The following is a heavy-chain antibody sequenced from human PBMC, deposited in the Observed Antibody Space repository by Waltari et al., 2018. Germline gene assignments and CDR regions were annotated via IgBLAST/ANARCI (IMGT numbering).Heavy chain of an antibody. CDR2: IYHSGST. D-gene: IGHD6-6*01. J-gene: IGHJ4*02. Sequence: QVQLQESGPGLVKPSETLSLTCAVSGYSISSGYYWGWLRQPPGKGLEWIGSIYHSGSTYYNPSLKSRVTISVDTSKNQFSLKLSSVTAADTAVYYCARAPRIAARPAFDYWGQGTLVTVSS. CDR1: GYSISSGYY. V-gene: IGHV4-38-2*01. CDR3: ARAPRIAARPAFDY.